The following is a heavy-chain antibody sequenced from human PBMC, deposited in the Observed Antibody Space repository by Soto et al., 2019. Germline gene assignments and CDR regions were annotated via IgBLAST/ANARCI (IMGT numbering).Heavy chain of an antibody. CDR2: INPSGGST. CDR3: ARSTPVMENVRGITPFDY. Sequence: GASVKVSCKASGYTFTSYGISWVRQAPGQGLEWMGIINPSGGSTSYAQKFQGRVTMTRDTSTSTVYMELSSLRSEDTAVYYCARSTPVMENVRGITPFDYWGQGTLVTVSS. CDR1: GYTFTSYG. V-gene: IGHV1-46*01. D-gene: IGHD1-20*01. J-gene: IGHJ4*02.